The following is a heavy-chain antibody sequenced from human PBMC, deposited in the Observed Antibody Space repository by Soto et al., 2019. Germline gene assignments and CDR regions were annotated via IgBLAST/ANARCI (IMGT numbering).Heavy chain of an antibody. V-gene: IGHV3-30*18. D-gene: IGHD6-13*01. CDR1: GFTFSSYG. CDR3: PKDRRAAAVYYYYGMDV. CDR2: ISHDGSNK. Sequence: PGGSLRLSCAASGFTFSSYGMHWVRQAPGKGLEWVAVISHDGSNKYYADSVKGRFTISRDNSKNTLYLQMNSLRAEDTAVYYCPKDRRAAAVYYYYGMDVWGQGATVTVSS. J-gene: IGHJ6*02.